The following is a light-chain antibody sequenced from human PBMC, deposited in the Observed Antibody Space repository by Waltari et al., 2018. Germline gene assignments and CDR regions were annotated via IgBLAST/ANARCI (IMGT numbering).Light chain of an antibody. V-gene: IGLV2-14*03. Sequence: QSALTQPASVSGSPGQSITIPCTGTSSDIGSNHYVSWYQQHPGKAPQLIIFDVDKRPSGISIRFSASKSDNTASLTISGLQAEDEADYYCSSYTRSSRLVFGGGTKLVVL. CDR3: SSYTRSSRLV. J-gene: IGLJ2*01. CDR2: DVD. CDR1: SSDIGSNHY.